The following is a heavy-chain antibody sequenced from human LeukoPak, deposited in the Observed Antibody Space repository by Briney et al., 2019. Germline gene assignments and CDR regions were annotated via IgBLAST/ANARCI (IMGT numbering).Heavy chain of an antibody. Sequence: ASVKVSCKASRYTFSSSDINWVRQAAGQGFGWMGWMSPTSGNTGYAQNFQGRVTMTRDTSISTAYMELTSLRSEDTAVYYCVGGAPNWGFDFWGQGTLVIVSS. D-gene: IGHD7-27*01. V-gene: IGHV1-8*01. CDR3: VGGAPNWGFDF. CDR2: MSPTSGNT. CDR1: RYTFSSSD. J-gene: IGHJ4*02.